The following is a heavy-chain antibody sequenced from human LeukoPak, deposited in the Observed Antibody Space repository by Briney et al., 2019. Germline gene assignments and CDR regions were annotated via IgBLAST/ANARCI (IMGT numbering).Heavy chain of an antibody. Sequence: ASVKVSCKASGYTFTGYYMHWVRQAPGQGLEWMGWINPLSGGTNYAQKFQGRVTLARDTSISTAYMELSRLRSDDTAVYYCARRIVGATSWFDPWGQGTLVTVSS. V-gene: IGHV1-2*02. CDR3: ARRIVGATSWFDP. D-gene: IGHD1-26*01. CDR1: GYTFTGYY. CDR2: INPLSGGT. J-gene: IGHJ5*02.